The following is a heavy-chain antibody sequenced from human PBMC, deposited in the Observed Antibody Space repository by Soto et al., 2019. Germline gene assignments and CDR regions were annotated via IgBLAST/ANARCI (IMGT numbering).Heavy chain of an antibody. CDR3: ARVYPSDTRYGYVGNNWFDP. V-gene: IGHV3-53*05. J-gene: IGHJ5*02. CDR2: FYSGGST. Sequence: GGSLRLSCADSRFTVITNYMSWVRQAPGKGLEWVSVFYSGGSTSYAQKFQGRATMTRDTSTSTVYMELSSLRSEDTAVYYCARVYPSDTRYGYVGNNWFDPWGQGTLVTVSS. D-gene: IGHD5-18*01. CDR1: RFTVITNY.